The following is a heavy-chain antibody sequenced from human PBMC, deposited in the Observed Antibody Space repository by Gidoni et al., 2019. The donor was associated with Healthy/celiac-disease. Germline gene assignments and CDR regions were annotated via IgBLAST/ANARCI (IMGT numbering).Heavy chain of an antibody. V-gene: IGHV3-30-3*01. CDR1: GFTFSSYA. J-gene: IGHJ6*03. CDR2: IAYDGSNK. Sequence: QVQLVESGGGVVQPGRSLRLSCAAHGFTFSSYAMHWVRQAPGKGLEWVAVIAYDGSNKDYADSVKGRFTISRDNSKNTLYLQMNSLRAEYTAVYYCARDVFGADDDNYYYYYMDVWGKGTTVTVSS. D-gene: IGHD3-3*01. CDR3: ARDVFGADDDNYYYYYMDV.